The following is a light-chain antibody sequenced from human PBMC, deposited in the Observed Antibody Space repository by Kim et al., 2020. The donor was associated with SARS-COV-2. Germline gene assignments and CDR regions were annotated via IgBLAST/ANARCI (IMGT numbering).Light chain of an antibody. Sequence: SYELTQPLTVSVALGQTARITCGGNNIGSKNVNWYQQKPGQAPVLVIYRDSNRPSGIPERFSGSNSGNTVTLTISRAQAGDEADYYCQVWDSSTYVFGTGTKVTVL. CDR1: NIGSKN. V-gene: IGLV3-9*01. CDR2: RDS. J-gene: IGLJ1*01. CDR3: QVWDSSTYV.